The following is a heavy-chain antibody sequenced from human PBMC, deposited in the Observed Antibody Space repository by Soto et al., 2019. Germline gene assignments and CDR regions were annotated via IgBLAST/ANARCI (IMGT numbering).Heavy chain of an antibody. V-gene: IGHV4-59*01. CDR3: AREVLYSSSWYLSRWFDP. Sequence: SETLSLTCTVSGGSISSYYWSWIRQPPGKGLEWIGYIYYSGSTNYNPSLKSRVTISVDTSKNQFSLKLSSVTAADTAVYYCAREVLYSSSWYLSRWFDPWGQGTLVTVSS. CDR2: IYYSGST. D-gene: IGHD6-13*01. J-gene: IGHJ5*02. CDR1: GGSISSYY.